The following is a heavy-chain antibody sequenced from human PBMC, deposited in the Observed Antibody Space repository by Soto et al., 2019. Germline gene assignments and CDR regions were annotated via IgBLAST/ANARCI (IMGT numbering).Heavy chain of an antibody. Sequence: QVQLQESGPGLVKPSETLSLTCTVSGGSISSYYWSWIRQPPGKGLEWIGYIYYSGSTNYNPSLKSRVTISVDTSKNQFSLKLSSVTAADTAVYYCARDRARRDYGGNWFDPWGQGTLVTVSS. J-gene: IGHJ5*02. D-gene: IGHD4-17*01. CDR2: IYYSGST. V-gene: IGHV4-59*01. CDR1: GGSISSYY. CDR3: ARDRARRDYGGNWFDP.